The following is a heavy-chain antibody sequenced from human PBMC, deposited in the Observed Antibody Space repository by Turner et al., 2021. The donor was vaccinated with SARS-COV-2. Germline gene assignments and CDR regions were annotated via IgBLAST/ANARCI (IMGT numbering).Heavy chain of an antibody. CDR1: GFTLSTYS. J-gene: IGHJ4*02. V-gene: IGHV3-48*01. CDR2: ISGTTTTI. CDR3: AREHYDFWSGYFY. Sequence: EVQLVESGGGLVQPGGSLSLSCAASGFTLSTYSMSWVRQAPGKGPEWVSYISGTTTTIYYADSVKGRFTISRDNDKNSLYLQMNNLRAEDTAMYYCAREHYDFWSGYFYWGQGTLVTVSS. D-gene: IGHD3-3*01.